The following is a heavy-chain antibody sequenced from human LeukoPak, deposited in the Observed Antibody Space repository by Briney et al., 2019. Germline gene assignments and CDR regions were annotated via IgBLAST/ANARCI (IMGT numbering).Heavy chain of an antibody. Sequence: SQTLSLTCAVSGGSISSGGYSWSWIRQPPGKGLEWIGYIYHSGSTFYNPSLKSRVSISVDRSKNQFSLKLSSVTAADTAVCYCARGGDIVATHFDYWGQGTLVTVSS. CDR2: IYHSGST. D-gene: IGHD5-12*01. V-gene: IGHV4-30-2*01. CDR1: GGSISSGGYS. CDR3: ARGGDIVATHFDY. J-gene: IGHJ4*02.